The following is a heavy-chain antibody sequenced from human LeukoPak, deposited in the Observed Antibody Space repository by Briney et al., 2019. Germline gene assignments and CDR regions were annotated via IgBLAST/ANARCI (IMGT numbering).Heavy chain of an antibody. CDR2: IKQDGSEK. V-gene: IGHV3-7*02. CDR1: GFTFRRYL. J-gene: IGHJ4*02. D-gene: IGHD3-10*01. CDR3: VGLGENY. Sequence: AGGSLRLSCAASGFTFRRYLMSWARQASGKGVELVANIKQDGSEKYYVDSVKGRFTISRDNAKNSRYLQMNSLRAEDTAVYYCVGLGENYWGQGTLVTVSS.